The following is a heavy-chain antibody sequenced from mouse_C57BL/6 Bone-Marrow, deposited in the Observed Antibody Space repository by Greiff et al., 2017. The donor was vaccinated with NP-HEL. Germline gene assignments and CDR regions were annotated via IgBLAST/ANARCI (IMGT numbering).Heavy chain of an antibody. V-gene: IGHV1-80*01. J-gene: IGHJ3*01. CDR2: IYPGDGDT. CDR1: GYAFSSYW. D-gene: IGHD1-1*01. Sequence: VQLQQSGAELVKPGASVKISCKASGYAFSSYWMNWVKQRPGKGLEWIGQIYPGDGDTNYNGKFKGKATLTADKSSRTAYMQLSSLTSEDAAVYFCARGGYYYGSSYWFAYWGQGTLVTVSA. CDR3: ARGGYYYGSSYWFAY.